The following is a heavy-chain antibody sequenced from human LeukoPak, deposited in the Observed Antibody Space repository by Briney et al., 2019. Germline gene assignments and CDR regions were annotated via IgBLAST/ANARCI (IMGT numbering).Heavy chain of an antibody. D-gene: IGHD6-19*01. V-gene: IGHV3-30*18. Sequence: GRSLRLSCAASGFTFSSYGMHWVRQAPGKGLEWVAVISYDGSNKYYADSVKGRFTISRDNSKNTLYLQMNSLRAEDTAVYYCAKGEQWLAPIEFDYWGQGTLVTVS. CDR1: GFTFSSYG. CDR2: ISYDGSNK. J-gene: IGHJ4*02. CDR3: AKGEQWLAPIEFDY.